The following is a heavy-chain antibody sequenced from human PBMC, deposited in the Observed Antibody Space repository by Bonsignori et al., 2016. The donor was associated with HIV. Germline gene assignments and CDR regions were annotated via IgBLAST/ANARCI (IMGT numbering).Heavy chain of an antibody. CDR2: INPNSGGX. Sequence: WVRQAPGQGLEWMGWINPNSGGXNYAQKFQGRVTMTRDTSISTAYMELSRLRSDDTAVYYCARDHSSGWYEGVQYFQHWGQGXLVTVSS. CDR3: ARDHSSGWYEGVQYFQH. D-gene: IGHD6-19*01. V-gene: IGHV1-2*02. J-gene: IGHJ1*01.